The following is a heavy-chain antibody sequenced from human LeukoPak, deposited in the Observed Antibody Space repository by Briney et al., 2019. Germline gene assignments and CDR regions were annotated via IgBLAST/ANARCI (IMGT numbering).Heavy chain of an antibody. CDR1: GYTFTSYG. Sequence: ASVKVSCKASGYTFTSYGISWVRQAPGQGLEWMGWISAYNGNTNYAQKLQGRVTMTTDTSTRTAYMELRRLRSDDTAVYYCARSLTRGYYYDSSGYYNWFDPWGQGTLVTVSS. J-gene: IGHJ5*02. CDR3: ARSLTRGYYYDSSGYYNWFDP. D-gene: IGHD3-22*01. CDR2: ISAYNGNT. V-gene: IGHV1-18*01.